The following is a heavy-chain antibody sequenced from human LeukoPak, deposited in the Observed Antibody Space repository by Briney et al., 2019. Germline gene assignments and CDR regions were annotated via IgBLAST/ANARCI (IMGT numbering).Heavy chain of an antibody. Sequence: PGGSLRLSCAASGFTFSSYSMNWVRQAPGKGLEWVSGISWNSGSIGYADSVKGRFTISRDNAKNSLYLQMNSLRAEDTALYYCAKDIQMRWYYYYGMDVWGQGTTVTVSS. J-gene: IGHJ6*02. CDR2: ISWNSGSI. CDR3: AKDIQMRWYYYYGMDV. CDR1: GFTFSSYS. V-gene: IGHV3-9*01. D-gene: IGHD4-23*01.